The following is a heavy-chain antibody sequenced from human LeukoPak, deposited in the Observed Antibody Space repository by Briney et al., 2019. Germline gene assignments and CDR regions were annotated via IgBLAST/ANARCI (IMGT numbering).Heavy chain of an antibody. CDR2: IWYDGSNK. CDR1: GFTFSSYG. CDR3: VGRLLGISWFDP. Sequence: PGGSLRLSCAASGFTFSSYGMHWVRQAPGKGLEWVAVIWYDGSNKYYADSVKGRFTISRDNSKNTLHLQMNSLRAEDTAVYYCVGRLLGISWFDPWGQGTLVTVSS. D-gene: IGHD2-15*01. V-gene: IGHV3-33*01. J-gene: IGHJ5*02.